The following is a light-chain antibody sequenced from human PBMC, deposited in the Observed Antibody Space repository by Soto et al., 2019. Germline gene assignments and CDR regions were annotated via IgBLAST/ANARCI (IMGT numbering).Light chain of an antibody. J-gene: IGKJ1*01. V-gene: IGKV1-5*01. CDR1: QSISTW. Sequence: DIQMTQSPSTLSASAGDRVTITCRASQSISTWLAWYQQKPGKAPKLLIYGASSLASGVPSRFIGSGSGTEFTRAITSLPPEDSATYYCLRANNYPWTFGQGTKGDIK. CDR3: LRANNYPWT. CDR2: GAS.